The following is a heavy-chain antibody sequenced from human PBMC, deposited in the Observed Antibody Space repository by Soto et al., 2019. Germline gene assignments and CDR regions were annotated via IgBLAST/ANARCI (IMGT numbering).Heavy chain of an antibody. CDR2: ISGSGGST. J-gene: IGHJ4*01. V-gene: IGHV3-23*01. CDR3: AKDLAHICVITSAKSKTGTTRFGY. Sequence: GGSLRLSCAASGFTFSSYAMSWVRQAPGKGLEWVSAISGSGGSTYYADSVKGRFTISRDNSKNTLYLQMNSLRAEDTAVYYCAKDLAHICVITSAKSKTGTTRFGYWGQGTLVTVSS. D-gene: IGHD1-7*01. CDR1: GFTFSSYA.